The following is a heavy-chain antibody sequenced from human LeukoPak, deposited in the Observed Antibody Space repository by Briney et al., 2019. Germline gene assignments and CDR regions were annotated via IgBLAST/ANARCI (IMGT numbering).Heavy chain of an antibody. CDR2: INHSGST. Sequence: SETLSLTWAVDGGSFSGYYWSWIRKPPRKGLEWIGEINHSGSTNYNPSLKSRVTISVDTSKNQFSLKLSTVTAADTAVYYCARGCTRSYASLYYYYGMDVWGQGTTVTVSS. V-gene: IGHV4-34*01. CDR1: GGSFSGYY. D-gene: IGHD2-2*01. CDR3: ARGCTRSYASLYYYYGMDV. J-gene: IGHJ6*02.